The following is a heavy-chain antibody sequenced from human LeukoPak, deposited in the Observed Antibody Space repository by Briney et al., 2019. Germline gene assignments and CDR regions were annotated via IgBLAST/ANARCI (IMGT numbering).Heavy chain of an antibody. V-gene: IGHV1-2*02. CDR2: INPNSGGT. Sequence: ASVKVSCMASGYTFTGYYMHWVRQAPGQGLEWLGWINPNSGGTNYAQKFQGRVTMTRDTSISTAYMELSRLRSDDTAVYYCASLVDIAVAGKTDYWGQGTLVTVSS. CDR1: GYTFTGYY. CDR3: ASLVDIAVAGKTDY. D-gene: IGHD6-19*01. J-gene: IGHJ4*02.